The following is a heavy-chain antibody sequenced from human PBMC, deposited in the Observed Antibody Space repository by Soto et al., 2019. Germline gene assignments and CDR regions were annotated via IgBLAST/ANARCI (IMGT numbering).Heavy chain of an antibody. CDR2: TYYRSKWYN. D-gene: IGHD6-19*01. CDR3: ATEGSSGWLPYYYYGMDV. CDR1: GDSVSSNSAA. Sequence: PSQTLSLTCAISGDSVSSNSAAWNWIRQSPSRGLEWLGRTYYRSKWYNDYAVSVKSRITINPDTSTNQFSLQLNSVTPEDTGVWYCATEGSSGWLPYYYYGMDVWGQRKTIAVSS. J-gene: IGHJ6*02. V-gene: IGHV6-1*01.